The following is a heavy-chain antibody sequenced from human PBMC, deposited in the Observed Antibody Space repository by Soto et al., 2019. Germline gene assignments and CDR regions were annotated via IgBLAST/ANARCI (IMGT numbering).Heavy chain of an antibody. V-gene: IGHV1-46*01. J-gene: IGHJ4*02. CDR2: INPSGGST. Sequence: GASVKVSCKASGYTFTSYYMHWVRQAPGQGLEWMGIINPSGGSTSYAQKFQGRVTMTRDTSTGTVYMEPSSLRSEDPAVDYCARAPSDIVATITDLFESWGQGTLVTVSA. CDR1: GYTFTSYY. CDR3: ARAPSDIVATITDLFES. D-gene: IGHD5-12*01.